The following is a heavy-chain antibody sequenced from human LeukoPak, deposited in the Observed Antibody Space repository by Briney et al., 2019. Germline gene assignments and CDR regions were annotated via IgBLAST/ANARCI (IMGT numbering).Heavy chain of an antibody. V-gene: IGHV1-2*02. Sequence: ASVKVSCKASGYTFTDYYMHWVRQAPGQGLEWMGWINPNSGGTNYAQKFQGRVTMTRDTSISTAYMELSRLRSDDTAVYYCARPLTYYYDSSGYPMGGFDYWGQGTLVTVSS. D-gene: IGHD3-22*01. CDR1: GYTFTDYY. J-gene: IGHJ4*02. CDR2: INPNSGGT. CDR3: ARPLTYYYDSSGYPMGGFDY.